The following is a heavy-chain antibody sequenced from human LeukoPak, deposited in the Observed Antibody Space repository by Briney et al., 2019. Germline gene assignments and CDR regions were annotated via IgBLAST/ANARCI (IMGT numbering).Heavy chain of an antibody. CDR3: ARAPYNYYGSGSYYPFDY. D-gene: IGHD3-10*01. CDR2: IYPGDSDT. CDR1: GYSFTSYW. V-gene: IGHV5-51*01. J-gene: IGHJ4*02. Sequence: GESLKISCKGSGYSFTSYWIGWVRQMPGKGLEWIGIIYPGDSDTRYSPSFQGQVTISADKSISTAYLQWSSLKASDTAMYYCARAPYNYYGSGSYYPFDYWGQGTLVTVSS.